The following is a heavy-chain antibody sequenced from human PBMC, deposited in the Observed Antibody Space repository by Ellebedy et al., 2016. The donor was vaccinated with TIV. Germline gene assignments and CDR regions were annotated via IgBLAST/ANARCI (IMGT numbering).Heavy chain of an antibody. CDR2: ARSKVARYST. D-gene: IGHD5-24*01. CDR1: GFTLTDHY. Sequence: PGGSLRLSCLTSGFTLTDHYMDWVRQAPGKGLEWVGRARSKVARYSTEHAASVKGRFTISRYDSKNSIYLQMNSLETDDTAVYYCVRVGIWLQYFDYWGQGILVTVSS. V-gene: IGHV3-72*01. J-gene: IGHJ4*02. CDR3: VRVGIWLQYFDY.